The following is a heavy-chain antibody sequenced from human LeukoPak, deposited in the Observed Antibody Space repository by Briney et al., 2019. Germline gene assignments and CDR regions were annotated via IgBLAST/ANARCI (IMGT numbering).Heavy chain of an antibody. CDR3: ARDQEGFDY. V-gene: IGHV1-46*01. Sequence: ASVKVSCKASGYTFTSNYIHWVRQAPGQGLEWMGMIYPRDGSTSYAQKFQGRVTVTRDTSTSTVHMELSGLRSEDTAVYYCARDQEGFDYWGQGALVTVPS. J-gene: IGHJ4*02. CDR1: GYTFTSNY. CDR2: IYPRDGST.